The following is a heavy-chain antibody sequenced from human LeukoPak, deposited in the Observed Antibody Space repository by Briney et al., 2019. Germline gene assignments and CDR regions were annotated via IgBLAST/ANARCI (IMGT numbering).Heavy chain of an antibody. CDR3: ARDPTYDYVWGSYRTSEGWFDP. J-gene: IGHJ5*02. CDR2: IYYSGST. Sequence: SETLSLTRTVSGGSISSSSYYWGWIRQPPGKGLEWIGSIYYSGSTYYNPSLKSRVTISVDTSKNQFSLKLSSVTAADTAVYYCARDPTYDYVWGSYRTSEGWFDPWGQGTLVTVSS. D-gene: IGHD3-16*02. V-gene: IGHV4-39*07. CDR1: GGSISSSSYY.